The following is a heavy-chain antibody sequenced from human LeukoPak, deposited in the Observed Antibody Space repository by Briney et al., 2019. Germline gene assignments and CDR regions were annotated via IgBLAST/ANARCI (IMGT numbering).Heavy chain of an antibody. CDR1: GFTVSSNY. V-gene: IGHV3-66*01. J-gene: IGHJ4*02. CDR3: ARGMWEDY. D-gene: IGHD1-26*01. CDR2: IYSGGST. Sequence: PGGSLRLSCAASGFTVSSNYMNWVRQAPGKGLEWVSVIYSGGSTYYADSVKGRFTISRDKSKNMLYLQMNSLRVEDTAVYYCARGMWEDYWGQGTLVTVSS.